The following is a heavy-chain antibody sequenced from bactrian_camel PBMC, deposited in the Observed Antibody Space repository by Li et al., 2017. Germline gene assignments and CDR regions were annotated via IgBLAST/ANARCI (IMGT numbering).Heavy chain of an antibody. V-gene: IGHV3S60*01. J-gene: IGHJ4*01. CDR2: VYYGGERT. CDR3: AARSSTSTRVPLIPNEYNY. CDR1: GLTYYS. Sequence: HVQLVESGGGSVQTGGSLRLSCAVSGLTYYSAWFRQAPGKEREFIAVVYYGGERTYYSDSAKGRFTISLGNAGNTLYLQMNNLQPEDTAIYYCAARSSTSTRVPLIPNEYNYWGQGTQVTVS. D-gene: IGHD5*01.